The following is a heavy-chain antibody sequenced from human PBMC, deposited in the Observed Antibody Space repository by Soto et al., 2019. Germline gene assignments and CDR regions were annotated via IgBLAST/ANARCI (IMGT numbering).Heavy chain of an antibody. J-gene: IGHJ4*02. Sequence: GESLKISCKVSGYTFTSEWIGWVRQMPGKGLEWMGVIFPGDSETRYSPSFQGQVTISADKSISTAYLQWSSLKAADTAMYYCAKQTAGLFDYWGQGTLVTV. CDR3: AKQTAGLFDY. D-gene: IGHD2-21*02. V-gene: IGHV5-51*01. CDR1: GYTFTSEW. CDR2: IFPGDSET.